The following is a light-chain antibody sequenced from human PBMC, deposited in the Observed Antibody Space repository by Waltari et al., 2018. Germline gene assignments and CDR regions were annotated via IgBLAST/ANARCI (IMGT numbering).Light chain of an antibody. V-gene: IGKV3-15*01. CDR1: QSVSSN. CDR2: GAS. CDR3: QQYNNWPPHT. Sequence: EIVMTQSPATLSVSPGERATLSCSASQSVSSNLAWYQQKPGQAPRLLIYGASTRATGIPVRFSGSGSGTEFTLTISSLQSEDFAVYFCQQYNNWPPHTFGGGTKVEIK. J-gene: IGKJ4*01.